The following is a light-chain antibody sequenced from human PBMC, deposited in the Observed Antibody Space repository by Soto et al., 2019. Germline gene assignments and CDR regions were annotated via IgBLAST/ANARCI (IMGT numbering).Light chain of an antibody. J-gene: IGKJ1*01. V-gene: IGKV3-15*01. CDR1: QSVSSN. CDR2: DAS. CDR3: QHYYNWRPR. Sequence: EIEMTQSPATLSVSPGEEATLSCRASQSVSSNLAWYQQKPGQAPRLLIYDASTRATGVPARFSCSGSGTEFTLTISRLLSEDFAVYYCQHYYNWRPRFGQGTKVDIK.